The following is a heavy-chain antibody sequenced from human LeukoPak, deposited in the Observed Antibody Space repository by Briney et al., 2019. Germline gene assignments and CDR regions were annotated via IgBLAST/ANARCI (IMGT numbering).Heavy chain of an antibody. CDR3: ARARYVNSFYAFDI. D-gene: IGHD3-9*01. CDR1: GGSISSYY. CDR2: LSKSGNT. J-gene: IGHJ3*02. Sequence: SETLSLTCTVSGGSISSYYWSWIRPPPGKGLERIGYLSKSGNTNYSPSLKSRVTIFGDTSKNQFFLKLSSVTAADTAVYYCARARYVNSFYAFDIWGQGTLVTVSS. V-gene: IGHV4-59*01.